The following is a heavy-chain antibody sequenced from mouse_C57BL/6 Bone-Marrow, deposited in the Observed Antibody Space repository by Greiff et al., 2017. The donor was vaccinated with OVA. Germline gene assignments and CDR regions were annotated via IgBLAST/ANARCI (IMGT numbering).Heavy chain of an antibody. CDR1: GYTFTSYW. CDR2: IHPNSGST. Sequence: VQLQQSGAELVKPGASVKLSCKASGYTFTSYWMHWVKQRPGQGLEWIGMIHPNSGSTNYNEKFKSKATLTVDKSSSTAYMQLSSLTSEDSAVYYCARGLLWAWFAYWGQGTLVTVSA. D-gene: IGHD2-10*01. V-gene: IGHV1-64*01. CDR3: ARGLLWAWFAY. J-gene: IGHJ3*01.